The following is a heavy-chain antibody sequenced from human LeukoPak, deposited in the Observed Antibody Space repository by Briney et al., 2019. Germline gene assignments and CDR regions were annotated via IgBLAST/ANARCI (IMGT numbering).Heavy chain of an antibody. Sequence: SQTLSLTCAISGDXVSNNSAAWNWIRQSPSRGLEWLGRIYYRSKWYNDYAVSLKSRITITPDTSKNHFSLHLSSVTPEDTAVYYCARGEIWYFDYWGQGTLVTVSS. CDR1: GDXVSNNSAA. CDR3: ARGEIWYFDY. CDR2: IYYRSKWYN. D-gene: IGHD3-16*01. J-gene: IGHJ4*02. V-gene: IGHV6-1*01.